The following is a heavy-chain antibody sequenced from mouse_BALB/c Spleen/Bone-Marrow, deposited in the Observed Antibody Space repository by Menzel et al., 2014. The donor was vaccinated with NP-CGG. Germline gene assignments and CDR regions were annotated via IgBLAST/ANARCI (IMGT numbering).Heavy chain of an antibody. CDR1: GYTFTSYY. CDR3: TRSYYGNYFDV. D-gene: IGHD2-1*01. J-gene: IGHJ1*01. CDR2: INPSNGGT. V-gene: IGHV1S81*02. Sequence: VKLMESGAELVKPGASVKLSCKASGYTFTSYYMYWVKQRPGQGLEWIGEINPSNGGTNFNEKFKSKATLTVGKSSSTAYMQLSSPTSEDSAVYYCTRSYYGNYFDVWGAGTTVTVSS.